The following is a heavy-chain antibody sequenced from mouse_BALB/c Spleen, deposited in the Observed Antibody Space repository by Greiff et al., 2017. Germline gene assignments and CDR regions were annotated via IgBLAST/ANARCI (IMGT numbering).Heavy chain of an antibody. V-gene: IGHV5-17*02. CDR2: ISSGSSTI. D-gene: IGHD2-2*01. CDR3: ARGNRGYPAWFAY. CDR1: GFTFSSFG. J-gene: IGHJ3*01. Sequence: EVQGVESGGGLVQPGGSRKLSCAASGFTFSSFGMHWVRQAPEKGLEWVAYISSGSSTIYYADTVKGRFTISRDNPKNTLFLQMTSLRSEDTAMYYCARGNRGYPAWFAYWGQGTLVTVSA.